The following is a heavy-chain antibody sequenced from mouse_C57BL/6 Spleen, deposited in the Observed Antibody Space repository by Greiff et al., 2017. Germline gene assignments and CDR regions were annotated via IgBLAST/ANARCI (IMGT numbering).Heavy chain of an antibody. CDR1: GYTFTSYW. V-gene: IGHV1-52*01. CDR2: IDPSDSET. CDR3: ARSGGNAMDY. Sequence: VQLQQPGAELVRPGSSVKLSCKASGYTFTSYWMHWVKQRPIPGLEWIGNIDPSDSETHYNQKFKDKATLTVDTSSSTAYMQLSSLTSEDSAVYYCARSGGNAMDYWGQGTSVTVSS. J-gene: IGHJ4*01.